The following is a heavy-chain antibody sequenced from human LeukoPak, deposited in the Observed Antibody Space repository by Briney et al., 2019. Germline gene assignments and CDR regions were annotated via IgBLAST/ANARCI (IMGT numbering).Heavy chain of an antibody. D-gene: IGHD3-22*01. J-gene: IGHJ4*02. CDR1: GFTFSSYA. CDR2: ISGSGGST. CDR3: AKRANPTYYYDSSGYSPLDY. Sequence: PGGSLRLSCAASGFTFSSYAMTWVRQAPGKGLEWVSAISGSGGSTYYADSVKGRFTISRDNSKNTLYLQMNSLRAEDTAVYYCAKRANPTYYYDSSGYSPLDYWGQGTLVTVSS. V-gene: IGHV3-23*01.